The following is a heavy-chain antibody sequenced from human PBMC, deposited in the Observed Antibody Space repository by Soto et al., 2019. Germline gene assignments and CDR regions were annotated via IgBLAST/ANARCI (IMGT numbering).Heavy chain of an antibody. CDR1: GDSVSSNSAA. CDR3: ARGGYYDILTGYSPADAFDI. CDR2: TYYRSKWYN. J-gene: IGHJ3*02. D-gene: IGHD3-9*01. V-gene: IGHV6-1*01. Sequence: SQTLSLTCAISGDSVSSNSAAWNWIRRSPSRGLEWLGRTYYRSKWYNDYAVSVKSRITINPDTSKNQFSLQLNSVTPEDTAVYYCARGGYYDILTGYSPADAFDIWGQGTMVTVSS.